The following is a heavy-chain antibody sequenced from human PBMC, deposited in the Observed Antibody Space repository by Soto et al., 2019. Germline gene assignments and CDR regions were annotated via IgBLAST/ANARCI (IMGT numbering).Heavy chain of an antibody. V-gene: IGHV3-23*01. CDR3: AKRRGAGGHFDY. CDR1: GFTFSSYA. J-gene: IGHJ4*02. Sequence: DVQLLESGGGLVQPAGSLRLSCAASGFTFSSYALGWVRQRPGKGLEWVAVVSIGGSTHYADSVRGRFTISRDNSKTTLSLQMTSLTAEDTAVYFCAKRRGAGGHFDYWGQGALVTVSS. D-gene: IGHD2-15*01. CDR2: VSIGGST.